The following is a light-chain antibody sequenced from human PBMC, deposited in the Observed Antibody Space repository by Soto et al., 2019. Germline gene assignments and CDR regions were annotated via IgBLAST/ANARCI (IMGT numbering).Light chain of an antibody. CDR1: QSVSSSY. CDR3: QQYHNLWT. Sequence: EIVLTQSPGTLSLSPGERATLSCRASQSVSSSYLAWYQQKPGQAPRILIYGASTRATGTPARFTGSGSGTEFTLTITSLQSEDFALYYCQQYHNLWTLGQGTKVDIK. V-gene: IGKV3D-7*01. CDR2: GAS. J-gene: IGKJ1*01.